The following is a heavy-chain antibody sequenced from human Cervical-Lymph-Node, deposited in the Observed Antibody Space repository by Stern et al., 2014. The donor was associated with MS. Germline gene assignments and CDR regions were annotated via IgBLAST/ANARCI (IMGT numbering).Heavy chain of an antibody. CDR3: ARGWGSSSWYGDAFDI. J-gene: IGHJ3*02. CDR2: IYHSGST. CDR1: GGSISSSNW. Sequence: QVQLQESGPGLVKPSGTLSLTCAVSGGSISSSNWWSWVRQPPGKGLEWIGEIYHSGSTNYHPSLKSRVTLSGDKSKNQFSLKLSSVTAADTAVYYCARGWGSSSWYGDAFDIWGQGTMVTVSS. D-gene: IGHD6-13*01. V-gene: IGHV4-4*02.